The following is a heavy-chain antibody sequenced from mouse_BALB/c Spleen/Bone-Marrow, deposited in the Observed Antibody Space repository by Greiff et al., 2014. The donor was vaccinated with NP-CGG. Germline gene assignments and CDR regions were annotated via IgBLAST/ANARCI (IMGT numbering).Heavy chain of an antibody. V-gene: IGHV1-54*01. CDR3: ARAITDAMDY. CDR2: INSGSGGT. D-gene: IGHD2-4*01. CDR1: GYAFTNYL. Sequence: VKLQESGAELVRPGTSVKVSCKGSGYAFTNYLMEWVKQRPGQGLEWIGVINSGSGGTKYNEKFKGKATLTADKSSSTAYMQLSSLTSDDSAVYFCARAITDAMDYWGQGTSVTVSS. J-gene: IGHJ4*01.